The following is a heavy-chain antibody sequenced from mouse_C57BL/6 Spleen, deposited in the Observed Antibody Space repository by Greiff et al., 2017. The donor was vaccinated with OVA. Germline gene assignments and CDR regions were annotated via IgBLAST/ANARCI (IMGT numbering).Heavy chain of an antibody. V-gene: IGHV1-66*01. CDR1: GYSFTSYY. CDR2: IYPGSGNT. J-gene: IGHJ3*01. Sequence: QVQLQQSGPELVKPGASVKISCKASGYSFTSYYIHWVKQRPGQGLEWIGWIYPGSGNTKYNEKFKGKATLTADTSSSTAYMQLSSLTSEDSAVYYCARSIYYDYWFAYWGQGTLVTVSA. CDR3: ARSIYYDYWFAY. D-gene: IGHD2-4*01.